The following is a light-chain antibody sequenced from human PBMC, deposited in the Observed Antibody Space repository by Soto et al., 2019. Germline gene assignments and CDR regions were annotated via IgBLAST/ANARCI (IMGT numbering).Light chain of an antibody. J-gene: IGKJ3*01. CDR2: TVS. CDR3: QQGKTFPFT. CDR1: HGVSGW. Sequence: IQMTQSPSSVSASVGDTVTLSCQTSHGVSGWLAWYQQKPGKAPTRLIYTVSNLQSGVPSRFSGSGSGTDFSLTITNLQPEDFATYFCQQGKTFPFTFGPGTKVEVK. V-gene: IGKV1-12*01.